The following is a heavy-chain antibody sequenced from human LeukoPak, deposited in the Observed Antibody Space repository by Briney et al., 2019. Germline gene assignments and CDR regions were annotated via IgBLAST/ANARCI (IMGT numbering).Heavy chain of an antibody. CDR2: IITNFGTT. J-gene: IGHJ4*01. Sequence: SVKVSCKASGGTFSNYAISWVRQAPGQGLEWMGGIITNFGTTSYAQKYQGRVTITADESTSTVYMELSSLRSEDTAVYYCARPRTYYDFWRGYPPFDYWGQEPWSPSPQ. CDR1: GGTFSNYA. CDR3: ARPRTYYDFWRGYPPFDY. V-gene: IGHV1-69*13. D-gene: IGHD3-3*01.